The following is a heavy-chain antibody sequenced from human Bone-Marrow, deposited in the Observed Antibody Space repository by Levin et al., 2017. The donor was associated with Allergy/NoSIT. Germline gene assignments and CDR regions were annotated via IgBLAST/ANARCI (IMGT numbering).Heavy chain of an antibody. J-gene: IGHJ5*02. Sequence: EASVKVSCKASGYTFTSYGISWVRQAPGQGLEWMGWISAYNGNTNYAQKLQGRVTMTTDTSTSTAYMELRSLRSDDTAVYYCARGFFELLSPLGFDPWGQGTLVTVSS. CDR3: ARGFFELLSPLGFDP. D-gene: IGHD1-26*01. V-gene: IGHV1-18*01. CDR1: GYTFTSYG. CDR2: ISAYNGNT.